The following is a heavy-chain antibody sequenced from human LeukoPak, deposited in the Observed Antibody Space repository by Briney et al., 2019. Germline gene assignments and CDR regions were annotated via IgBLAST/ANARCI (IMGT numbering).Heavy chain of an antibody. V-gene: IGHV4-59*08. J-gene: IGHJ4*02. Sequence: PSETLSLTCTVSGGSITSYYWSWIRQPPGKGLEWIGYIYNSGSPNYNPSLKRRVTISLDTSKNQFSLKLSSVTAADTAVYYCARHGSSEAFDYWGQGTLVTVSS. D-gene: IGHD6-13*01. CDR3: ARHGSSEAFDY. CDR2: IYNSGSP. CDR1: GGSITSYY.